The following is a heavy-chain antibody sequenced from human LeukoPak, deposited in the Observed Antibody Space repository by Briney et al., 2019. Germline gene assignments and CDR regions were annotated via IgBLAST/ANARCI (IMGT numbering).Heavy chain of an antibody. CDR1: GFTFSRYG. J-gene: IGHJ4*02. CDR2: IANDGKDK. D-gene: IGHD2-2*01. V-gene: IGHV3-30*18. CDR3: AKDPQVGAAAYYFDS. Sequence: GRSLRLSCADSGFTFSRYGLHWVRQAPGKGLEWVAVIANDGKDKKYADSVKGRFTISRDNSKSTLYLQMNSLRAEDTAMYYCAKDPQVGAAAYYFDSWGQGTLVTVSS.